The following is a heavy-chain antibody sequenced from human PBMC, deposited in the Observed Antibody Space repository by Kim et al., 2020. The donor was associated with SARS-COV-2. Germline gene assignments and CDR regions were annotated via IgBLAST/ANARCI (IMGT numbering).Heavy chain of an antibody. J-gene: IGHJ4*02. V-gene: IGHV1-24*01. CDR3: ATRDSIYCSGGSCYGPFDY. D-gene: IGHD2-15*01. CDR1: GYTLTELS. CDR2: FDPEDGET. Sequence: ASVKVSCKVSGYTLTELSMHWVRQAPGKGLEWMGGFDPEDGETIYAQKFQGRVTMTEDTSTDTAYMELSSLRSEDTAVYHCATRDSIYCSGGSCYGPFDYWGQGTLVTVSS.